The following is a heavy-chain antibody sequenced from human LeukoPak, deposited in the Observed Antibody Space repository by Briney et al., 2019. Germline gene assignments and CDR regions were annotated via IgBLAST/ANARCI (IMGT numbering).Heavy chain of an antibody. CDR2: ISWNSGSI. CDR3: ARGFGLAYSYYCMDV. V-gene: IGHV3-9*01. D-gene: IGHD3-3*01. CDR1: GFTFDDYA. Sequence: PGGSLRLSCAASGFTFDDYAMHWVRQAPGKGLEWVSGISWNSGSIGYADSVKGRFTVSRDNAKNSLYLQMNSLRAEDRAVYYCARGFGLAYSYYCMDVWGKGTTVTISS. J-gene: IGHJ6*03.